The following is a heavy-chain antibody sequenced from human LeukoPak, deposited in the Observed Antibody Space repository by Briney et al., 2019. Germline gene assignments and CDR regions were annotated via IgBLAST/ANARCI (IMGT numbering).Heavy chain of an antibody. CDR1: GFTFSSYA. Sequence: GGSLRLSCAASGFTFSSYAMSWVRQAPGKGLEWVSVIYSGGSTTYADSVKGRFAISRDESGTTVFLQMNSLKDEDTGIYYCARGSLEDLSDWGQGTLVTVSS. J-gene: IGHJ4*02. V-gene: IGHV3-66*01. CDR2: IYSGGST. D-gene: IGHD1-1*01. CDR3: ARGSLEDLSD.